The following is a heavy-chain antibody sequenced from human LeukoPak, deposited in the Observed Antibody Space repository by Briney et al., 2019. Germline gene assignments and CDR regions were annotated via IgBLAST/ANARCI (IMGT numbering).Heavy chain of an antibody. V-gene: IGHV3-23*01. CDR2: ISGSGGST. J-gene: IGHJ4*02. D-gene: IGHD2-2*02. CDR3: AKWARDCSSTSCYMRY. CDR1: GFTFSSYA. Sequence: GGSLRLSCAASGFTFSSYAMSWARQAPGKGLEWVSAISGSGGSTYYADSVKGRFTISRDNSKNTLYLQMNSLRAEDTAVYYCAKWARDCSSTSCYMRYWGQGTLVTVSS.